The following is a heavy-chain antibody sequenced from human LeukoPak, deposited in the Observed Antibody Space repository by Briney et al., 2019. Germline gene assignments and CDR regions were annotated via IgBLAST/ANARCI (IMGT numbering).Heavy chain of an antibody. V-gene: IGHV3-23*01. D-gene: IGHD3-16*01. J-gene: IGHJ4*02. CDR2: IGTSGGTT. CDR3: AKRLGGSGFDY. Sequence: GGSLRLSCAASGFAFSTYVMSWVRQAPGKGLDWVSAIGTSGGTTYYADSVKGRFTISRDNSKDTLYLQMNSLRAEDTAVYYCAKRLGGSGFDYWGQGTLDTVSS. CDR1: GFAFSTYV.